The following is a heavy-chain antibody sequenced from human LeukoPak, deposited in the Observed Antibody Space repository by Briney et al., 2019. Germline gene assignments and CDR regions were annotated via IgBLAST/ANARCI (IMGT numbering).Heavy chain of an antibody. CDR1: GYTFTSYD. V-gene: IGHV1-8*01. CDR3: AREWRYCSSTSCYRVPGGYYGMDV. J-gene: IGHJ6*02. CDR2: MDPNSGNT. Sequence: ASVKVSFKASGYTFTSYDINWVRQATGQGLEWIGWMDPNSGNTGYAQKFQGRVTITRNTSISTAYMELSSLRSEDTAVYYCAREWRYCSSTSCYRVPGGYYGMDVWGQGTTVTVSS. D-gene: IGHD2-2*02.